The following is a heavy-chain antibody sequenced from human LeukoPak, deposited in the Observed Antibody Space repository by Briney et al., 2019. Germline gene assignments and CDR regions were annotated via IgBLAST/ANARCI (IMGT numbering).Heavy chain of an antibody. CDR3: AKDGYCSGGSCYSVDAFDI. V-gene: IGHV3-23*01. CDR2: ISGSGGST. CDR1: GFTFSSYA. D-gene: IGHD2-15*01. J-gene: IGHJ3*02. Sequence: HAGGSLRLSCAASGFTFSSYAMSWVLHAPGKGLAWVSAISGSGGSTYYADYVKGRFTISRDNSKNTLYLQMNSLRAEDTAVYYCAKDGYCSGGSCYSVDAFDIWGQGTMVTVSS.